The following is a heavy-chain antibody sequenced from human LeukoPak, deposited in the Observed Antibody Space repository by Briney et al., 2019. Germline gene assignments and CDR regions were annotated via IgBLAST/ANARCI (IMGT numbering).Heavy chain of an antibody. CDR1: GYTFTSYG. J-gene: IGHJ4*02. Sequence: ASVKVSCKASGYTFTSYGISWVRQAPGQGLEWMGWISTYNGDTDYAQKLQGRVTMTADTSTSTAYMEMRSLRSDDTAVYYCARDPGQYYDILIGYYTPYYFDYWGQGTLVTVSS. D-gene: IGHD3-9*01. CDR2: ISTYNGDT. CDR3: ARDPGQYYDILIGYYTPYYFDY. V-gene: IGHV1-18*01.